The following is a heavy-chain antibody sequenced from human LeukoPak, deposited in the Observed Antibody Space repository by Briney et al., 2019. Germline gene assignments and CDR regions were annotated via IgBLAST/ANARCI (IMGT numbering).Heavy chain of an antibody. D-gene: IGHD1-26*01. CDR2: ISATGGST. CDR1: GFTFSDYA. V-gene: IGHV3-23*01. Sequence: GGSLRLSCAASGFTFSDYAMSWVRQAPGNGLEWVSTISATGGSTYYADSVKGRFTISRDNSKNTLYLQLNSLRAEDTAVYSCAKSSGSTSTTTILNWFDPWGQGTLVTVSS. CDR3: AKSSGSTSTTTILNWFDP. J-gene: IGHJ5*02.